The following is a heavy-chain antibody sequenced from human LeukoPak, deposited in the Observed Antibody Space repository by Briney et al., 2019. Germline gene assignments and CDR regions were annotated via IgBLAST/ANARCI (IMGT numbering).Heavy chain of an antibody. CDR2: INQDGSEK. Sequence: PGGSLRLSCAASGFTFSSYWMSWVCQAPGKGLEWLANINQDGSEKYYVYFVKGRFIFSRDNAKNSLYLQMNSLRAEDTAVYYCAREDYGGSYTQRISAFDYWGQGTLVTVSS. CDR3: AREDYGGSYTQRISAFDY. D-gene: IGHD3-16*01. J-gene: IGHJ4*02. V-gene: IGHV3-7*01. CDR1: GFTFSSYW.